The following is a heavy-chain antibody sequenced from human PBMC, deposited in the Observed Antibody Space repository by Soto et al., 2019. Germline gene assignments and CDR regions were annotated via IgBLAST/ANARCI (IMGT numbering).Heavy chain of an antibody. CDR2: IRDGVGSI. CDR1: GFSFSDYS. Sequence: PGGSLRLSCAASGFSFSDYSMNWVRQAPGKGLEWLAYIRDGVGSIKYADSVKGRFFISRDNAKNSLYLQMNSLREDDTALYYCTKDINMGGVDVWGQGTTVTVSS. D-gene: IGHD1-20*01. J-gene: IGHJ6*02. CDR3: TKDINMGGVDV. V-gene: IGHV3-48*02.